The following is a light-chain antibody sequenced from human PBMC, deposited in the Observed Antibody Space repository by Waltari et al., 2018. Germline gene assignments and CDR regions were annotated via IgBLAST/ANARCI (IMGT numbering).Light chain of an antibody. CDR3: QQRSNWPPFT. CDR1: QSISSY. Sequence: IQMTQSPSFLSASVGDRVTLTCRATQSISSYLNWHQQKTGKAPKLLIYAASSLQSGVPSRFSGSGSGTDFTLTISSLEPEDFAVYYCQQRSNWPPFTFGPGTKVDIK. CDR2: AAS. V-gene: IGKV1-39*02. J-gene: IGKJ3*01.